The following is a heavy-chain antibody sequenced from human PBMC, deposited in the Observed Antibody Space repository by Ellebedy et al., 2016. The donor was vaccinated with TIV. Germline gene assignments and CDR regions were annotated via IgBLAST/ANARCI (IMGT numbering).Heavy chain of an antibody. CDR2: IWYDGSNK. CDR1: GFTFSNYG. Sequence: GESLKISXAASGFTFSNYGMHWVRQAPGKGLEWAAVIWYDGSNKYYADSVKGRFTISRDNAKNSLYLQMNSLRAEDTAVYYCARDLGRYYGMDVWGQGTTVTVSS. V-gene: IGHV3-33*08. D-gene: IGHD1-14*01. J-gene: IGHJ6*02. CDR3: ARDLGRYYGMDV.